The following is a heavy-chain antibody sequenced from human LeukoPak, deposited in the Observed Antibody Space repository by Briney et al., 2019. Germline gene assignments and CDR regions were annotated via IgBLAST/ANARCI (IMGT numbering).Heavy chain of an antibody. CDR1: GFTFSSYA. CDR2: IWYDGSSK. J-gene: IGHJ4*02. CDR3: VRASIEGATILDY. V-gene: IGHV3-30-3*01. Sequence: GGSLRLSCAASGFTFSSYAMHWVRQTPGKGLEWVAGIWYDGSSKYYTDSVQGRFTISRDNDRNTLFLQMNSLRAQDTAVYYCVRASIEGATILDYGGQGTLVTVSS. D-gene: IGHD1-26*01.